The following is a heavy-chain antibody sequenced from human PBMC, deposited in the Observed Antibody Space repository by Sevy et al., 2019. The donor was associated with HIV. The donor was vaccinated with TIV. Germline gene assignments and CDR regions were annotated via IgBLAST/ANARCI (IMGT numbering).Heavy chain of an antibody. V-gene: IGHV3-74*01. CDR1: GFYFSNFW. CDR3: ARDSYSSVASDVGWFDP. CDR2: IDKDGTGT. Sequence: GGSLRLSCEASGFYFSNFWMHWVRQIPGKGLEWVSRIDKDGTGTIYADSVKGRFTVSRDNSKRTVFLQMDSLRVDDTAVYHCARDSYSSVASDVGWFDPLGQGVLVTVSS. J-gene: IGHJ5*02. D-gene: IGHD6-19*01.